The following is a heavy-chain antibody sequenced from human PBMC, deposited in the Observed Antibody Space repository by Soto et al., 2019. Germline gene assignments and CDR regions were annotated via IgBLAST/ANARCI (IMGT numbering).Heavy chain of an antibody. CDR1: GGTFSSYA. Sequence: SSVQVSCKASGGTFSSYAISWVRQAPGQGLEWMGGIIPIFGTANYAQKFQGRVTITADESTSTAYMELSSLRSEDTAVYYCARNPQIAAAAWFGSWGQGTLGTVSS. V-gene: IGHV1-69*13. J-gene: IGHJ5*01. CDR2: IIPIFGTA. CDR3: ARNPQIAAAAWFGS. D-gene: IGHD6-25*01.